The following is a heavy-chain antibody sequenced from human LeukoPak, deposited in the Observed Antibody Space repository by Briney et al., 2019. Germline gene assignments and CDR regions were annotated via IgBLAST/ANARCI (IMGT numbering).Heavy chain of an antibody. D-gene: IGHD3-10*01. J-gene: IGHJ6*03. CDR1: GFTFSDYT. Sequence: PGGSLRLSCAASGFTFSDYTMNWVRQAPGKGLEWVSSISSSSSYIDYADSVKGRFTISRDNAKNSLYLQMNSLRAEDTAVYYCARDQLWLYGRTSYYYYFYMDVWGTGTTVAVSS. CDR2: ISSSSSYI. CDR3: ARDQLWLYGRTSYYYYFYMDV. V-gene: IGHV3-21*01.